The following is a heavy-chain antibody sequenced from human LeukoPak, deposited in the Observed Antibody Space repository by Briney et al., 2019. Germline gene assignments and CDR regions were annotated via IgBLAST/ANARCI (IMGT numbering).Heavy chain of an antibody. CDR3: ASAIVVVTAIPGWFDP. D-gene: IGHD2-21*02. CDR2: IIPIFGTA. CDR1: VGTFSSYA. J-gene: IGHJ5*02. Sequence: VASVKVSCKASVGTFSSYAISWVRQAPGQGLEWMGGIIPIFGTANYAQKFQGRVTITTDESTSTAYMELSSLRSEDTAVYYCASAIVVVTAIPGWFDPWGRGTLVTVSS. V-gene: IGHV1-69*05.